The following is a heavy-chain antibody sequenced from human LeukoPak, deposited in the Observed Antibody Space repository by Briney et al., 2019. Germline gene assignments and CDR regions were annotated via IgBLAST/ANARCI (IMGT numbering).Heavy chain of an antibody. D-gene: IGHD3-22*01. CDR1: GYSFSSYD. Sequence: ASVKVSCKASGYSFSSYDINWVRQAPGQGLEWMGLMKPNSGNTDSAQKFQGRVTITADESTSTAYMELSSLRSEDTAVYYCARGAPLYYYDSSGYKFDYWGQGTLVTVSP. J-gene: IGHJ4*02. CDR2: MKPNSGNT. V-gene: IGHV1-8*01. CDR3: ARGAPLYYYDSSGYKFDY.